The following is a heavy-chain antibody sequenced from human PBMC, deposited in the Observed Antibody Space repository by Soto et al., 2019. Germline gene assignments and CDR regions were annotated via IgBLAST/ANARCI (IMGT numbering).Heavy chain of an antibody. J-gene: IGHJ6*03. CDR1: GFTFDDYA. Sequence: GGSLRLSCAASGFTFDDYAMHWVRQAPGKGLEWVSGISWNSGSIGYADSVKGRFTISRDNAKNSLYLQMNSLRAEDTALYYCAKAFADGEYYMDVWGKGTTVTVSS. CDR3: AKAFADGEYYMDV. CDR2: ISWNSGSI. V-gene: IGHV3-9*01. D-gene: IGHD4-17*01.